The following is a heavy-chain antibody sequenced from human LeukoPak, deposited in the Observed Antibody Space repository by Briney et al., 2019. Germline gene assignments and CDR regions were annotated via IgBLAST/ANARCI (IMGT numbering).Heavy chain of an antibody. Sequence: GGSLRLACAASGFTFSNYWMSWVRQAPGKGLEWVANIKHDGSEKYYVDSVKGRFTISRDNTKNSLYLQMNSLRAEEAAVYYCAKDVLAGTLYYFDYWGQGTLSPSPQ. CDR2: IKHDGSEK. J-gene: IGHJ4*02. CDR1: GFTFSNYW. D-gene: IGHD1-1*01. CDR3: AKDVLAGTLYYFDY. V-gene: IGHV3-7*01.